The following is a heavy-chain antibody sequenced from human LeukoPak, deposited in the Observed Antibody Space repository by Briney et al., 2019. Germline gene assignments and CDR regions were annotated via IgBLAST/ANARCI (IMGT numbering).Heavy chain of an antibody. V-gene: IGHV4-59*01. CDR3: ARDLGRWGYYFDY. CDR2: IYYSGST. J-gene: IGHJ4*02. D-gene: IGHD3-16*01. CDR1: GGSISSYY. Sequence: SETLSLTCTVSGGSISSYYWSWIRQPPGKGLEWIGYIYYSGSTNYNPSLKSRVTISVDTSKNQFSLKLSSVTAADTAVYYCARDLGRWGYYFDYWGQGTLVTVSS.